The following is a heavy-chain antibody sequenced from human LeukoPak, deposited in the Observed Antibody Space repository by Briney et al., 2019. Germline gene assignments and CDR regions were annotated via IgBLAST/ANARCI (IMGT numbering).Heavy chain of an antibody. D-gene: IGHD3-10*01. CDR2: IYYSGST. CDR3: ARHKSVSYDAFDL. V-gene: IGHV4-39*01. CDR1: GGSISSSSYY. J-gene: IGHJ3*01. Sequence: SETLSLTCTVSGGSISSSSYYWGWIRQPPGKGLEWIGSIYYSGSTYYNPSLKSRVTMSVGTSKSQFSLELTSVTAADTAVYYCARHKSVSYDAFDLWGRGTMVTVSS.